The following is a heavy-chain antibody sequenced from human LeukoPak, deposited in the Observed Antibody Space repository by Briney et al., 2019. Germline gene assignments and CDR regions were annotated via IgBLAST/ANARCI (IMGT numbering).Heavy chain of an antibody. J-gene: IGHJ1*01. Sequence: GRSLRLSCAASGFPFSTYTVTWVRQAPGKGLEWVSSINSTGDSTYYADSVKGRFTISRDNSKNTLYLQMNSLRAEDTAVYYCAKTPADYGDYSAGDDTVYFQHWGQGTLVTVSS. CDR3: AKTPADYGDYSAGDDTVYFQH. V-gene: IGHV3-23*01. CDR2: INSTGDST. CDR1: GFPFSTYT. D-gene: IGHD4-17*01.